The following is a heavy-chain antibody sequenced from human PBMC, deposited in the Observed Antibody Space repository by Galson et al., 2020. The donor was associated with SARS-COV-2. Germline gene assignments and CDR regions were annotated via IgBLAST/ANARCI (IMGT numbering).Heavy chain of an antibody. Sequence: KIGESLKISCKGSGYSFTSYWIGWVRQMPGKGLEWMGIIYPGDSDTRYSPSFQGQVTISADKSISTAYLQWSSLKASDTAMYYCAREDPRSAHLGYYYGMDVWGQGTTVSVSS. CDR2: IYPGDSDT. V-gene: IGHV5-51*01. J-gene: IGHJ6*02. CDR1: GYSFTSYW. CDR3: AREDPRSAHLGYYYGMDV.